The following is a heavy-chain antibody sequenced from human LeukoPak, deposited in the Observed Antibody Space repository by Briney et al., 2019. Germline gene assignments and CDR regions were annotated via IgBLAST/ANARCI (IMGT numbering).Heavy chain of an antibody. D-gene: IGHD3-10*01. CDR1: GGSFSGYY. Sequence: PSETLSLTCAVYGGSFSGYYWSWIRQPPGKGLEWIGEINHSGSTNYNPSLKSRVTMSVDTSKNQFSLKLSSVTAADTAVYYCARDQSRGWFDPWGQGTLVTVSS. V-gene: IGHV4-34*01. J-gene: IGHJ5*02. CDR3: ARDQSRGWFDP. CDR2: INHSGST.